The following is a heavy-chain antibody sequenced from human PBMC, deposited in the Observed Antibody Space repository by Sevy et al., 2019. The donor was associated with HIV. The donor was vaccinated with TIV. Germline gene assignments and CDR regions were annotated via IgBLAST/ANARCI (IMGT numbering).Heavy chain of an antibody. D-gene: IGHD3-22*01. CDR3: ARHRTYGGRGYFPYYFDS. J-gene: IGHJ4*02. CDR1: GDSITSNNYY. Sequence: SETLSLSCTVSGDSITSNNYYWGWIRQPPGKGLEWIGSVYYSGCAYYNPSLKSRLAMSVDTATNEFSLRLTSVTAAEMGVYHCARHRTYGGRGYFPYYFDSWGQGTLVTVSS. CDR2: VYYSGCA. V-gene: IGHV4-39*01.